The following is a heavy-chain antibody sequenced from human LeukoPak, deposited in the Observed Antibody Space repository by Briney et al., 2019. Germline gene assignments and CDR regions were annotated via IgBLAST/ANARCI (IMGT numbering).Heavy chain of an antibody. D-gene: IGHD6-6*01. CDR2: IYHSGST. Sequence: SETLSLTRAVSGYSLSSGYYWGWIRQPPGKGLEWIGNIYHSGSTYYNPSLKSRVTISVDTSKNQFSLKLSSVTAADTAVYYCARRFSNSHFDYWGQGTLVTVSS. CDR1: GYSLSSGYY. CDR3: ARRFSNSHFDY. J-gene: IGHJ4*02. V-gene: IGHV4-38-2*01.